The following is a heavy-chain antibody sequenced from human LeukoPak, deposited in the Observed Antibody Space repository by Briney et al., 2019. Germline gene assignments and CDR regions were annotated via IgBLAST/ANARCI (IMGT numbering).Heavy chain of an antibody. J-gene: IGHJ4*02. CDR2: IDHSGST. Sequence: SETLSLTCAVYGEFFSGYYWSWIRQPPGKGLECIGEIDHSGSTNYNPSLKSRVTISVDTSRNQFSLNLSSVTAADTAFYYCARLKPMIVLAYGFRPREGTTYCFDYWGQGTLVTVSS. D-gene: IGHD3-22*01. CDR3: ARLKPMIVLAYGFRPREGTTYCFDY. CDR1: GEFFSGYY. V-gene: IGHV4-34*01.